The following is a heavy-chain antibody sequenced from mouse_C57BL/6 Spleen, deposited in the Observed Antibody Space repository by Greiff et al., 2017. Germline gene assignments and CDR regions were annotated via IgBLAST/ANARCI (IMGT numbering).Heavy chain of an antibody. V-gene: IGHV1-64*01. Sequence: QVQLQQPGAELVKPGASVKLSCKASGYTFTSYWMHWVKQRPGQGLEWIGMIHPNSGSTNYNEKFKSKATLTVDTSSSTAYMQLSSLTSEDSAVYYCARSYGLYAMDYWGQGTSGTVSS. CDR1: GYTFTSYW. D-gene: IGHD1-1*02. J-gene: IGHJ4*01. CDR2: IHPNSGST. CDR3: ARSYGLYAMDY.